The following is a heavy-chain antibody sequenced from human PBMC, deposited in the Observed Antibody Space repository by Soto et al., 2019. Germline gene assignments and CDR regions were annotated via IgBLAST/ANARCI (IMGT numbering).Heavy chain of an antibody. Sequence: QIHLVQSGADVQTPGASVTISCQTSGYSFTDFGLHWVRQAPGHRLEWLGWVNTGNGDTRYPQNRQGRITSTRDTAATTAYMQLNSLRSEDTAVDECAREDYDPVAGRDCDPWGQGTLITVSS. CDR1: GYSFTDFG. V-gene: IGHV1-3*04. CDR3: AREDYDPVAGRDCDP. J-gene: IGHJ5*02. D-gene: IGHD3-3*01. CDR2: VNTGNGDT.